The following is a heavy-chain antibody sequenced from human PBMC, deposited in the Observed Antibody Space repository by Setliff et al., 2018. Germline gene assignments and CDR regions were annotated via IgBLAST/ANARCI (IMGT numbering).Heavy chain of an antibody. Sequence: SVKVSCKASGGIFSTLAITWVRQAPGQGLEWMGGTIPLLPLPNYAVKFQGRVTITADKSTSTAYMELSSLTSEDTAVYYCARNAITGTTKKYYYDLDVWGQGTTVTVAS. V-gene: IGHV1-69*10. D-gene: IGHD1-7*01. CDR1: GGIFSTLA. CDR2: TIPLLPLP. CDR3: ARNAITGTTKKYYYDLDV. J-gene: IGHJ6*02.